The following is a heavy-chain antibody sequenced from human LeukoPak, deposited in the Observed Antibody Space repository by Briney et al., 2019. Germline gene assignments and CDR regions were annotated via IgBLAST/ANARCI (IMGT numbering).Heavy chain of an antibody. D-gene: IGHD3-10*01. CDR1: GDSVSSNSAA. J-gene: IGHJ4*02. CDR2: TYYRSKWYN. CDR3: ATRAPGFGESAFFHNDY. Sequence: PSQTLSLTCAISGDSVSSNSAAWNWIRQSPSRGLEWLGRTYYRSKWYNDYAISVKSRITINPDTSKNQFSLQLNSVTPEDTAVYYCATRAPGFGESAFFHNDYWGQGTLVTVSS. V-gene: IGHV6-1*01.